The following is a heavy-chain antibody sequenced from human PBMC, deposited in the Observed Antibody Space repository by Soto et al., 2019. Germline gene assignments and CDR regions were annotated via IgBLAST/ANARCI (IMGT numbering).Heavy chain of an antibody. Sequence: QEQLVQSGPEVKKPGASVKVSCTASGYTFTGHYIHWVRQAPGQGLEWVGWINPDSGSTNSAQRFHGWGPMTRDTSINTAYLEVKSLKSDDAAVYYCARAPPPGAAPGPPGTLWGQGTLVTAPS. CDR2: INPDSGST. V-gene: IGHV1-2*04. D-gene: IGHD6-25*01. CDR1: GYTFTGHY. CDR3: ARAPPPGAAPGPPGTL. J-gene: IGHJ4*02.